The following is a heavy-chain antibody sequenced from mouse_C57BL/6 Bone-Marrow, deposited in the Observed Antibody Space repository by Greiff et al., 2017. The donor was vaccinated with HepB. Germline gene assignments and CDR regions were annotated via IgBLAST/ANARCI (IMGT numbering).Heavy chain of an antibody. CDR2: IDPSDSYT. D-gene: IGHD1-1*01. Sequence: QVQLQQPGAELVMPGASVKLSCKASGYTFTSYWMHWVKQRPGQGLEWIGEIDPSDSYTNYTHKFKGKSTLTVDKSSSTAYMQLSSLTSEDSTVYYGAKGLQKRPTGVERWYFDVWGTGTTVTVSS. CDR1: GYTFTSYW. CDR3: AKGLQKRPTGVERWYFDV. V-gene: IGHV1-69*01. J-gene: IGHJ1*03.